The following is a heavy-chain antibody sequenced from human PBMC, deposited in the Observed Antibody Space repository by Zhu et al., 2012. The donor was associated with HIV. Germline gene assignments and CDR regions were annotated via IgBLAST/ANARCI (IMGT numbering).Heavy chain of an antibody. CDR2: INHSGST. CDR3: ARVRAYDNGYPFDI. CDR1: GGSLGGYY. J-gene: IGHJ3*02. D-gene: IGHD3-22*01. V-gene: IGHV4-34*01. Sequence: QVQLQQWGAGLLKPSETLSLTCAVYGGSLGGYYWSWVRQPPGKGLEWIGEINHSGSTNYSPSLKSRVTLSVDTSKRQFSLKLTSVTAADTAVYYCARVRAYDNGYPFDIWGQGTMVTVSS.